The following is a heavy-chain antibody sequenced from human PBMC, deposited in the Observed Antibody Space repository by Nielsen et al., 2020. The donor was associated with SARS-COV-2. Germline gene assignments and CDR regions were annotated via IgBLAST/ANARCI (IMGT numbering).Heavy chain of an antibody. CDR1: GGSISSGGYY. J-gene: IGHJ6*03. V-gene: IGHV4-31*02. Sequence: SCTVSGGSISSGGYYWSWIRQHPGKGLEWIGYIYYSGSTYYNPSLKSRVTISVDTSKNQFSLKLSSVTAADTAVYYCARHRLSYSSSSSYYYYYMDVWGKGTTVTVSS. D-gene: IGHD6-6*01. CDR3: ARHRLSYSSSSSYYYYYMDV. CDR2: IYYSGST.